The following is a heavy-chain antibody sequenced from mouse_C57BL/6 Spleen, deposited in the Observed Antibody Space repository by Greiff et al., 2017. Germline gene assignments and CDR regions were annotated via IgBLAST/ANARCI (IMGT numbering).Heavy chain of an antibody. D-gene: IGHD6-1*01. CDR1: GYTFTDYY. V-gene: IGHV1-26*01. CDR2: INPNNGGT. J-gene: IGHJ1*03. Sequence: VQLQQSGPELVKPGASVKISCKASGYTFTDYYMNWVKQSHGKSLEWIGDINPNNGGTSYNQKFKGKATLTVDKSSSTAYMELRSLTSEDSAVYYCARRGASGYWYFDVWGTGTAVTVSS. CDR3: ARRGASGYWYFDV.